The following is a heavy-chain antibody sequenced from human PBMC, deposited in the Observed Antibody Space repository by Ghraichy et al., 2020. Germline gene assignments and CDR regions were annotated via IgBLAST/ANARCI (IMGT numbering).Heavy chain of an antibody. CDR3: ARGDYYFGMDV. CDR1: GFTIDSHW. CDR2: INNDGSNT. V-gene: IGHV3-74*01. J-gene: IGHJ6*02. Sequence: GGSLRLSCAASGFTIDSHWMHWVRQVPGKGLVWVSGINNDGSNTDYADSVTGRFTIPRDNTKNTVDLQMNSLRVDDSAVYYCARGDYYFGMDVWGLGTTVTVSS.